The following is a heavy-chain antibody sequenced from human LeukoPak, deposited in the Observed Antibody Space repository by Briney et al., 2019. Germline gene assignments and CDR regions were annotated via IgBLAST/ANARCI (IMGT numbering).Heavy chain of an antibody. CDR3: ARDRAANQDWVEFDP. J-gene: IGHJ5*02. CDR2: IRDSGEA. Sequence: HPGGFLRLSCAVSGFRVSDYYMSWVRQAPGKGLEWVGLIRDSGEAFYADFARGRFAISRDESENTLYLQMNSLRVEDTAVYFCARDRAANQDWVEFDPWGQGTPVIVSS. V-gene: IGHV3-66*03. CDR1: GFRVSDYY. D-gene: IGHD3/OR15-3a*01.